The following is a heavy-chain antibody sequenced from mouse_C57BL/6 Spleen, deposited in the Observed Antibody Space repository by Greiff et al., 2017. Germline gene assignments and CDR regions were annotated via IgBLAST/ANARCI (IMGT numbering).Heavy chain of an antibody. D-gene: IGHD1-1*01. CDR1: GYTFTSYG. V-gene: IGHV1-81*01. CDR2: IYPRSGNT. CDR3: ARERGTTVVAPYFDY. J-gene: IGHJ2*01. Sequence: VQLQESGAELARPGASVKLSCKASGYTFTSYGISWVKQRTGQGLEWIGEIYPRSGNTYYNEKFKGKATLTADKSSSTAYMELRSLTSEDSAVYFCARERGTTVVAPYFDYWGQGTTLTVSS.